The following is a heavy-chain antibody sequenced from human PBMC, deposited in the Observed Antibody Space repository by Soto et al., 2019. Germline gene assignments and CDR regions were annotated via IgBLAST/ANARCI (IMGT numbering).Heavy chain of an antibody. Sequence: GESLKISCQGSGYTFSTYWIGWVRQMPGSGLEWMGIIYPDDSETRYSPSFQGLVTISVDKSTNSAYVQWSSLKASDTAIYYCARQKGPRGNSVPFEYWGQGTPVTVSA. CDR2: IYPDDSET. J-gene: IGHJ4*02. D-gene: IGHD2-21*02. V-gene: IGHV5-51*01. CDR3: ARQKGPRGNSVPFEY. CDR1: GYTFSTYW.